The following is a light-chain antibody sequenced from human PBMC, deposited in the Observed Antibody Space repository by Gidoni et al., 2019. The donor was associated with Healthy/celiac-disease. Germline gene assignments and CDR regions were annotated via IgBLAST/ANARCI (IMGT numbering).Light chain of an antibody. Sequence: EIVLTQSPGTLSLSPGERATLSCRAGQSVSSSYLAWYQQKPGQAPRLLIYGASSRATGIPDMFRGSGSGTDFTLTISRLEPEDFAVYYCQQYGSSPMYTFGQGTKLEIK. J-gene: IGKJ2*01. V-gene: IGKV3-20*01. CDR2: GAS. CDR1: QSVSSSY. CDR3: QQYGSSPMYT.